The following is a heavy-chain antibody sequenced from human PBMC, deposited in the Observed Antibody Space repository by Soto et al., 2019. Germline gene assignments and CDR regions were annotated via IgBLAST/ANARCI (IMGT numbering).Heavy chain of an antibody. CDR1: GFTFTDYA. D-gene: IGHD6-13*01. J-gene: IGHJ4*02. Sequence: WGSLRLSCAASGFTFTDYALSWVRQAPGKGLEWVATISGIGGSTYLADSVRGRLSISRDNSKNTVSLLMNSLRAEDTAVYFCARGAAGYSCSCYYFDCWGRGTRVTVSS. CDR3: ARGAAGYSCSCYYFDC. V-gene: IGHV3-23*01. CDR2: ISGIGGST.